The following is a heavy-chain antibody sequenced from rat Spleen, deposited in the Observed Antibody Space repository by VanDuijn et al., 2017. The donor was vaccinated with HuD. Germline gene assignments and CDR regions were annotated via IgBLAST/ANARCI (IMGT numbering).Heavy chain of an antibody. V-gene: IGHV2S63*01. D-gene: IGHD5-1*01. J-gene: IGHJ2*01. CDR3: ARLGDH. CDR1: GFSLTDYS. Sequence: EVQLKESGPGLVQPSQTLSLTCTVSGFSLTDYSVHWVRQPPGKGLEWMGIIWGDGSTNYNSALKSRLSISRDTSKSQVFLKMNSLQTEDTAMYFCARLGDHWGQGVMVTVSS. CDR2: IWGDGST.